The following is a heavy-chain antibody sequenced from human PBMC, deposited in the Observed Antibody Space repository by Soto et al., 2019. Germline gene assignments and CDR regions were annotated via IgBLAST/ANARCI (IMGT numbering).Heavy chain of an antibody. CDR2: VSYDGNKA. Sequence: PGGSLRLSCEASGFKFRDYGIHWVRQAPGKGLEWVAVVSYDGNKAYYGDSVKGRFTISRDNSKNTLYLQMNSLRAEDTAVYYCAKRDGDTGSFDYYYGMDVWGQGTTVTVSS. J-gene: IGHJ6*02. CDR1: GFKFRDYG. D-gene: IGHD3-10*01. V-gene: IGHV3-30*18. CDR3: AKRDGDTGSFDYYYGMDV.